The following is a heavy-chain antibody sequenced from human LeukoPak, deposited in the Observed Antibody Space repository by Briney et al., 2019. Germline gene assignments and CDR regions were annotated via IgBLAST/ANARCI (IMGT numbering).Heavy chain of an antibody. J-gene: IGHJ5*02. V-gene: IGHV1-46*01. CDR2: INPSGGST. CDR1: GYTFTSYG. Sequence: ASVKVSCKASGYTFTSYGISWVRQAPGQGLEWMGIINPSGGSTSYAQKFQGRVTMTRDMSTSTVYMELSSLRSEDTAVYYCARDGRYCSSTSCYLNWFDPWGQGTLVTVSS. D-gene: IGHD2-2*01. CDR3: ARDGRYCSSTSCYLNWFDP.